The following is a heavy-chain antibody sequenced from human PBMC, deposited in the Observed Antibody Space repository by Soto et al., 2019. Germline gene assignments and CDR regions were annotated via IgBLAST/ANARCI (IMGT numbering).Heavy chain of an antibody. CDR1: GFTFSNYA. Sequence: EVQLLESGGGLVQPGGSLRLSCAASGFTFSNYAMSWVRQAPGKGLEWVSTLSGSGGSTYYADSVKGRFTISRDNSKNTLYLQMNSLRAEDTAVYYCAKDTVLVATPWFDPWGQGTLVTVSS. J-gene: IGHJ5*02. V-gene: IGHV3-23*01. CDR2: LSGSGGST. CDR3: AKDTVLVATPWFDP. D-gene: IGHD2-15*01.